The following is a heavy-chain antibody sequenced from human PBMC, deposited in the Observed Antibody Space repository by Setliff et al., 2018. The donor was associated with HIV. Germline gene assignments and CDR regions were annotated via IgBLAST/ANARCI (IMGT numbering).Heavy chain of an antibody. V-gene: IGHV4-39*01. CDR1: GDSISTNSPY. CDR3: ARHWDYDRSSSYFRAFDI. Sequence: SETLSLTCTVSGDSISTNSPYWAWIRQPPGKGLEWIGTIFYSGFTYYNPSLKSRVSIAVDTSKNQISLRLSSVTVADPAVYYCARHWDYDRSSSYFRAFDIWGQGTMVTVSS. J-gene: IGHJ3*02. CDR2: IFYSGFT. D-gene: IGHD3-22*01.